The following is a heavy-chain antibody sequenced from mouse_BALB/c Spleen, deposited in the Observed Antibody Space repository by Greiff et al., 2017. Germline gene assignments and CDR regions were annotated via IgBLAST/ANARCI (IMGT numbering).Heavy chain of an antibody. D-gene: IGHD3-3*01. Sequence: VQLQQPGAELVMPGASVKMSCKASGYTFTDYWMHWVKQRPGQGLEWIGAIDTSDSYTSYNQKFKGKATLTVDESSSTAYMQLSSLTSEDSAVYYCASEGLALDYWGQGTTLTVSS. V-gene: IGHV1-69*01. CDR2: IDTSDSYT. CDR3: ASEGLALDY. J-gene: IGHJ2*01. CDR1: GYTFTDYW.